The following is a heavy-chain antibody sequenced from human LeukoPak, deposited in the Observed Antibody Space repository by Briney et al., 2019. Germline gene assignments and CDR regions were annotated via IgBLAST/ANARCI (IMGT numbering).Heavy chain of an antibody. CDR3: ARVGSRIAAAGTDY. CDR2: INPSGGST. V-gene: IGHV1-46*01. CDR1: GYTFTSYY. J-gene: IGHJ4*02. D-gene: IGHD6-13*01. Sequence: ASVKGSCRASGYTFTSYYMHWVRHAPGQGLEWMGIINPSGGSTSYAQKFQGRVTMTRDTSTSTVYMELSSLRSEDTAVYYCARVGSRIAAAGTDYWGQGTLVTVSS.